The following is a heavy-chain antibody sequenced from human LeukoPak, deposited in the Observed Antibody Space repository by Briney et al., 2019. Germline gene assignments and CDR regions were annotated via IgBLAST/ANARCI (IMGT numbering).Heavy chain of an antibody. V-gene: IGHV1-69*05. CDR3: ATTHMGATRGFDY. Sequence: ASVKVSCKAPGGTFSSYAISWVRQAPGQGLEWMGRIIPIFGTANYAQKFQGRVTITTDESTSTAYMELSSLRSEDTAVYYCATTHMGATRGFDYWGQGTLVTVSS. CDR1: GGTFSSYA. D-gene: IGHD1-26*01. CDR2: IIPIFGTA. J-gene: IGHJ4*02.